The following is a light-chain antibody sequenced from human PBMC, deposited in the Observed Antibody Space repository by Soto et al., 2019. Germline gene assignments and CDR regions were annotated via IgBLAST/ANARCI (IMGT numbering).Light chain of an antibody. CDR2: GAS. J-gene: IGKJ2*01. CDR1: QSVSSSY. V-gene: IGKV3-20*01. CDR3: LHYGSSPYI. Sequence: EIVLTQSPGTLSLSPGERATLSCRASQSVSSSYLAWYQQKPGQAPRPLIYGASSRATGIPDRFSGSGSGTDFTLTISRLELEDFAVNYCLHYGSSPYIFGQGTKLEIK.